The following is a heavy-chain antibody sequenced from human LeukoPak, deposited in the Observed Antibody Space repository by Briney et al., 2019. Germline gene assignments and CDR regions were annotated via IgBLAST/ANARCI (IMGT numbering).Heavy chain of an antibody. D-gene: IGHD3-10*01. CDR3: ARGRGTTMVRGVITNYFDL. J-gene: IGHJ2*01. Sequence: ASVKVSCRASGYTFTAHYIHWVRQAPGQGLEWMGWIDPNSDGTNYAQRFLGSVTMTGDTSINTAFMELSRLRSDDTAIYYCARGRGTTMVRGVITNYFDLWGRGSLVTVSS. V-gene: IGHV1-2*02. CDR2: IDPNSDGT. CDR1: GYTFTAHY.